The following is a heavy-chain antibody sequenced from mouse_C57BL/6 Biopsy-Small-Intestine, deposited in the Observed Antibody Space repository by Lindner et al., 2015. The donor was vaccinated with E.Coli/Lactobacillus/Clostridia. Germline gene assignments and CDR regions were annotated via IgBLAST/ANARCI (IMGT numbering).Heavy chain of an antibody. Sequence: SVKVSCKTSGYTFTSYYIHWVRQAPGQGLEWMGIINPGGCCTSYAQKFQGRVTMTSDTSTSTVYMELSSLGSEDTAVYYCARDADRDGYNYAGYWGQGTLVTVSS. CDR2: INPGGCCT. J-gene: IGHJ4*01. D-gene: IGHD2-3*01. V-gene: IGHV1S61*01. CDR1: GYTFTSYY. CDR3: ARDADRDGYNYAGY.